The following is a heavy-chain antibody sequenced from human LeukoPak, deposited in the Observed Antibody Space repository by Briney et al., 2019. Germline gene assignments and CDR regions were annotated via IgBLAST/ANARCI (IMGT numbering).Heavy chain of an antibody. CDR2: IKKDGSER. J-gene: IGHJ3*02. V-gene: IGHV3-7*01. CDR3: ARDRDSDYSSSRDAFDI. CDR1: GFTLSSFW. D-gene: IGHD4-11*01. Sequence: GGSLRLSCAASGFTLSSFWMSWVRQAPGKGLEWVANIKKDGSERYYVDSVAGRFTISRDNAKKSLYLQMNSLRSEDTAVYYCARDRDSDYSSSRDAFDIWGQGTMVTVSS.